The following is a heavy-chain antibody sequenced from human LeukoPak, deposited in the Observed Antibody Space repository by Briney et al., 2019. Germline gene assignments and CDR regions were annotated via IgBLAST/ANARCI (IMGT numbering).Heavy chain of an antibody. CDR3: ASWSVTEGVDY. V-gene: IGHV4-4*07. CDR2: IYTSGST. Sequence: SETLSLTCTVSGGSISSHYWSWIWQPAGKGLEWIGRIYTSGSTNYNPSLKSRVTMSVDTSKNQFSLKLSSVTAADTAVYYCASWSVTEGVDYWGQGTLVTVSS. D-gene: IGHD3-3*01. CDR1: GGSISSHY. J-gene: IGHJ4*02.